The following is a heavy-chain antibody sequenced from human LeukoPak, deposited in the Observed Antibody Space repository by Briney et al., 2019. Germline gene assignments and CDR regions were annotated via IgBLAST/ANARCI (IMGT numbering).Heavy chain of an antibody. Sequence: NASETLSLTCTVSGGSMINNYWSWIRQPPGKGLEWIGYIYQTGDSNHNPSLKSRVTISMDTSKNQLSLNLNSVTAADTAVYYCARHVVDYYDSSGYYYVGSLDPWGQGTLVTVSS. V-gene: IGHV4-59*08. CDR2: IYQTGDS. J-gene: IGHJ5*02. CDR1: GGSMINNY. D-gene: IGHD3-22*01. CDR3: ARHVVDYYDSSGYYYVGSLDP.